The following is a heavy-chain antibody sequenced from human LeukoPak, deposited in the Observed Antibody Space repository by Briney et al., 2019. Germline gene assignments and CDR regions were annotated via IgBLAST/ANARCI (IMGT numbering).Heavy chain of an antibody. CDR1: GFTFSSYA. J-gene: IGHJ3*02. V-gene: IGHV3-23*01. Sequence: GGSLRLSCAASGFTFSSYAMSWVRQAPGKGLEWVSTISGSGGSTYYADSVKGRFTISRDNSKNTLHLQMNSLRAEDTAVYYCARSEYYDSSGYSAAFDIWGQGTMVTVSS. CDR2: ISGSGGST. CDR3: ARSEYYDSSGYSAAFDI. D-gene: IGHD3-22*01.